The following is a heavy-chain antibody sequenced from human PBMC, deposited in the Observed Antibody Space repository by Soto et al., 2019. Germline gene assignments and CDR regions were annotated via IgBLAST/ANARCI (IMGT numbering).Heavy chain of an antibody. Sequence: ASVKVSCKASGYTFTSYGISWVRQAPGQGLEWMGWISAYNGNTNYAQKLQGRVTMTTDTSTSTAYMELRSLRSDDTAVYYCARLTSTIFGVVPMYYFDYWGQGTLVTVPS. CDR3: ARLTSTIFGVVPMYYFDY. CDR2: ISAYNGNT. CDR1: GYTFTSYG. J-gene: IGHJ4*02. V-gene: IGHV1-18*04. D-gene: IGHD3-3*01.